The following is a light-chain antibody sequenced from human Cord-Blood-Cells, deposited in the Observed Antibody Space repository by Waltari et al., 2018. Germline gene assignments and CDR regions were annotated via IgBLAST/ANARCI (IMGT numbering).Light chain of an antibody. V-gene: IGKV3-11*01. CDR1: QSVSSY. Sequence: EIVLTQSPATLSLSPGERAPLPCRASQSVSSYLAWYQQKPGQAPRLLIYDASNRATGIPARFSGSGSGTDFTLTISSLEPEDFAVYYCQQRSNWPPEITFGQGTRLEIK. CDR3: QQRSNWPPEIT. CDR2: DAS. J-gene: IGKJ5*01.